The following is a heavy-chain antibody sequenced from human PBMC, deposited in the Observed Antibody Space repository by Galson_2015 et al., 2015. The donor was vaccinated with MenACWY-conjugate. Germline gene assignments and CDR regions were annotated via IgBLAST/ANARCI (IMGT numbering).Heavy chain of an antibody. V-gene: IGHV3-23*01. CDR2: ISGSGGST. D-gene: IGHD6-6*01. J-gene: IGHJ6*02. CDR1: GFTLSSYA. CDR3: AKGGIAARRSWDYYYYGMDV. Sequence: SLRLSCAASGFTLSSYAMSWVRQAPGKGLEWVSAISGSGGSTYYADSVKGRFTISRDNSKNTLYLQMNSLRAEDTAVYYCAKGGIAARRSWDYYYYGMDVWGQGTTVTVSS.